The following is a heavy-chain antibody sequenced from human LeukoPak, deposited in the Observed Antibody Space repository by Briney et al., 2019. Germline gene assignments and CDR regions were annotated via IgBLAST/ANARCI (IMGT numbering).Heavy chain of an antibody. D-gene: IGHD1-26*01. CDR3: ARLVGAAPDV. CDR1: GGSISSSSYY. V-gene: IGHV4-39*01. Sequence: SETLSLTCTVAGGSISSSSYYWGWIRQPPGKGLEGIGSIYYRGTTYYNPTLKSRVTISVDTSKNQYSLMLSSVTAADTAVYYCARLVGAAPDVWGKGTTVTVSS. J-gene: IGHJ6*04. CDR2: IYYRGTT.